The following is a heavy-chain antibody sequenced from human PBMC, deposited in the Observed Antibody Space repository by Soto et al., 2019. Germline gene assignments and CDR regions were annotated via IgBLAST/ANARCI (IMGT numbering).Heavy chain of an antibody. J-gene: IGHJ4*02. CDR2: IIPIFGTA. V-gene: IGHV1-69*13. Sequence: GASVKVSCKASGGTFSSYSINWVRQAPGQGLEWMGEIIPIFGTANYAQKFQGRVTITADESTSTAYMELSSLRSEDTAMYYCARLGFPGAIYFDSWGLGTLVTVSS. CDR1: GGTFSSYS. CDR3: ARLGFPGAIYFDS.